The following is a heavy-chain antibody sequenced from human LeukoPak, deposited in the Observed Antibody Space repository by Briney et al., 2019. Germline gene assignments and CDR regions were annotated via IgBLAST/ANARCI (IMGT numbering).Heavy chain of an antibody. V-gene: IGHV4-4*07. CDR1: GGSIRSYY. Sequence: SETLSLTCDISGGSIRSYYWGWVRQPAGKGLEWIGRIYTTGTTDFNPSLKSRLTMSVDTSKNQFSLNLTSVTAADTAVYFCARQGYTAAYYFLDFWSPGTLVTVSS. J-gene: IGHJ4*02. D-gene: IGHD2/OR15-2a*01. CDR3: ARQGYTAAYYFLDF. CDR2: IYTTGTT.